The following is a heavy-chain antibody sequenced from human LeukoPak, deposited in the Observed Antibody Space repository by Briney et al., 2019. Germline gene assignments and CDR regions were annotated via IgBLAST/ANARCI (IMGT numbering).Heavy chain of an antibody. CDR1: GFTFSSYG. Sequence: GGSLRLSCAASGFTFSSYGMHWVRQAPGKGLEWVAFIRYDGSNKYYADSVKGRFTISRDNAKNSLYLLMNSLRAEDTAVYYCARDGSYSGSGSPSYYWGQGTLVTVSS. J-gene: IGHJ4*02. CDR3: ARDGSYSGSGSPSYY. V-gene: IGHV3-30*02. CDR2: IRYDGSNK. D-gene: IGHD3-10*01.